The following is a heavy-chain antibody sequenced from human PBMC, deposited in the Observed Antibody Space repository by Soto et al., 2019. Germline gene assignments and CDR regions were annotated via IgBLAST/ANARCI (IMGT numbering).Heavy chain of an antibody. V-gene: IGHV4-30-4*01. CDR2: IYHSGST. D-gene: IGHD1-26*01. CDR3: AKASGSYIYYFDY. Sequence: PSETLSLTCTVSGGSISSGDYYWSWIRQPPGKGLEWIGYIYHSGSTNYNPSLKSRVTISVDKSKNQFSLKLSSVTAADTAVYYCAKASGSYIYYFDYWGQGTLVTVSS. J-gene: IGHJ4*02. CDR1: GGSISSGDYY.